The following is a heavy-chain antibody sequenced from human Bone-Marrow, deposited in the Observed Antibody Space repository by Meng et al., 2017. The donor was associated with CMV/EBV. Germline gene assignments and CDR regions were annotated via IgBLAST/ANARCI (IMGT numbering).Heavy chain of an antibody. D-gene: IGHD1-14*01. J-gene: IGHJ4*02. CDR1: GFTFSSYS. CDR2: ISSSSSYI. Sequence: GESLKISCAASGFTFSSYSMNWVRQAPGKGLEWVSSISSSSSYIYYADSVKGRFTISRDNAKNSLYMQMNSLRAEDTAVYYCARLSWTGPKNYYFDYWGPGPLVTGSS. CDR3: ARLSWTGPKNYYFDY. V-gene: IGHV3-21*01.